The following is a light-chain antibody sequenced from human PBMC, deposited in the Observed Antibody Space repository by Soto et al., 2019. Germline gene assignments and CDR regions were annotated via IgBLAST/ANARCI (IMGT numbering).Light chain of an antibody. CDR1: SSNIGSNY. CDR3: AAWADSLSAQVV. V-gene: IGLV1-47*02. J-gene: IGLJ2*01. Sequence: QSVLTQPPSASGTPGQRVTISCSGSSSNIGSNYVYWYQQLPGTAPKLLIYSNNQRPSGVPDRFSGSKSGSSASLAISGLRSEDEADYYCAAWADSLSAQVVFGGGTKLTVL. CDR2: SNN.